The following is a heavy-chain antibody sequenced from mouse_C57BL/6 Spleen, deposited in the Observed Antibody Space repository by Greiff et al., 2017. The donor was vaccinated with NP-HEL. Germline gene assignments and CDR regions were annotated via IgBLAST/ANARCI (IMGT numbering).Heavy chain of an antibody. CDR1: GYAFSSSW. CDR2: IYPGDGDT. Sequence: VQLVESGPELVKPGASVKISCKASGYAFSSSWMNWVKQRPGKGLEWIGRIYPGDGDTNYNGKFKGKATLTADKSSSTAYMQLSSLTSEDSAVYFCAREGGLRRGNYFDYWGQGTTLTVSS. D-gene: IGHD2-2*01. V-gene: IGHV1-82*01. J-gene: IGHJ2*01. CDR3: AREGGLRRGNYFDY.